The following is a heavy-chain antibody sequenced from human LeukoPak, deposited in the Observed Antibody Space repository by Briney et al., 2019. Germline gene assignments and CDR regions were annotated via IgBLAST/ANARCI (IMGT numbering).Heavy chain of an antibody. CDR2: IYTSGST. Sequence: SETLSLTCTVSGGSIRSYYWSWIRQPAGKGLEWIGRIYTSGSTNYSPSLKSRVTMSVDTSKNQFSLKLSSVTAADTAVYYCARDSRSGGSCFDRWGQGTLVTVSS. D-gene: IGHD2-15*01. V-gene: IGHV4-4*07. CDR3: ARDSRSGGSCFDR. J-gene: IGHJ5*02. CDR1: GGSIRSYY.